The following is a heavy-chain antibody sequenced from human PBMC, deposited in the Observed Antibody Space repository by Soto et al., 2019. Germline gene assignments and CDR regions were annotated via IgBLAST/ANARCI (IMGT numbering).Heavy chain of an antibody. CDR2: IIPIFGTA. CDR3: ARVWIHYYGSVKYYYGMDV. D-gene: IGHD3-10*01. J-gene: IGHJ6*02. Sequence: ASVKVSCKASGGTFSSYAISWVRQAPGQGLEWMGGIIPIFGTANYAQKFQGRVTITADESTSTAYMELSSLRSEDTAVYYCARVWIHYYGSVKYYYGMDVWGQGTTVTVSS. CDR1: GGTFSSYA. V-gene: IGHV1-69*13.